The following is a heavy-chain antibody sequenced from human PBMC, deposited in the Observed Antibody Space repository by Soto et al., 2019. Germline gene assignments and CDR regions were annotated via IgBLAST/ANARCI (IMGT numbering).Heavy chain of an antibody. CDR1: ALTASKNY. CDR3: ARGGSGSDWDYYGMDV. CDR2: IYSGGTT. D-gene: IGHD3-10*01. J-gene: IGHJ6*02. Sequence: EVQLVESGGGLVQPGGSLRLSCAGSALTASKNYMSWVRQPPGKGLEWVSVIYSGGTTYYADSVKDRCSISRDNSKSILYLQMDNLRAGDTAVYYCARGGSGSDWDYYGMDVWGQGTTVTVSS. V-gene: IGHV3-66*01.